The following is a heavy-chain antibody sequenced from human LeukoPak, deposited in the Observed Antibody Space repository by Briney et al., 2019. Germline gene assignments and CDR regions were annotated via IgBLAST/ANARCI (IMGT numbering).Heavy chain of an antibody. CDR2: INWNGGST. Sequence: GGSLRLSCAGSGFAGSGLTFTDAWMSWVRQAPGKGLEWVSGINWNGGSTGYADSVKGRFTISRDNAKNSLYLQMNSLRAEDTALYYCARKYGSGSYYYMDVWGKGTTVTVSS. V-gene: IGHV3-20*04. CDR3: ARKYGSGSYYYMDV. J-gene: IGHJ6*03. D-gene: IGHD3-10*01. CDR1: GFAGSGLTFTDAW.